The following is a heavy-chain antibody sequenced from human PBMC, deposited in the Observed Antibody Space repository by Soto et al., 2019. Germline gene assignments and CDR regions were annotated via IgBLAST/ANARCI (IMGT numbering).Heavy chain of an antibody. D-gene: IGHD6-19*01. CDR3: ARVSPIAVAGTYYYYGMDV. J-gene: IGHJ6*02. CDR2: INSDGSST. V-gene: IGHV3-74*01. CDR1: GFTFSSYW. Sequence: EVQLVESGGGLVQPGGSLRLSCAASGFTFSSYWMQWVRQAPGKGLVWVSRINSDGSSTSYADSVKGRFTISRDNAKNTLYLQMNSLRAEDTAVYYCARVSPIAVAGTYYYYGMDVWGQGTTVTVSS.